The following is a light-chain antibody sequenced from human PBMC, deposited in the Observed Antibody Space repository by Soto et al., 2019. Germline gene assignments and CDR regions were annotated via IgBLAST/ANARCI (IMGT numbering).Light chain of an antibody. J-gene: IGKJ5*01. Sequence: IRLTKSPSAMSASVGGRGTITCRASQSISSWLAWYQQKPGKAPKLLIYDASSLESGVPSRFSGSGSGTEFTLTISSLQPDDFATYYCQQYNSYPITFGQGTRLEIK. V-gene: IGKV1-5*01. CDR1: QSISSW. CDR3: QQYNSYPIT. CDR2: DAS.